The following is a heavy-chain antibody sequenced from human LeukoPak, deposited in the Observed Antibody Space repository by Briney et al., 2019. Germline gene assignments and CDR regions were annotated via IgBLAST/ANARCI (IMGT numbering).Heavy chain of an antibody. CDR3: ARVRGQQLGHYYMDV. V-gene: IGHV1-8*01. Sequence: GASVKVSCTASGYTFTSYDINWVRQATGQGLEWMGWMNPNSGNTGYAQKFQGRVTMTRNTSISTAYMELSSLRSEDTAVYYCARVRGQQLGHYYMDVWGKGTTVTVSS. J-gene: IGHJ6*03. CDR2: MNPNSGNT. CDR1: GYTFTSYD. D-gene: IGHD6-13*01.